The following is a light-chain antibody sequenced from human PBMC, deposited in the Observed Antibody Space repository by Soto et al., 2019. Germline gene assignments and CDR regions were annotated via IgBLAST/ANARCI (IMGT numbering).Light chain of an antibody. CDR3: QQYTSYS. Sequence: DIQMTQSPSTLSASVGDRVTITCRASQSISTWLAWYQQKPGKAPKLLIYKASSLEIGVPSRFSGSGSGTEFTLTISSLQPDDFAIYYCQQYTSYSFGQGTKVEI. CDR2: KAS. J-gene: IGKJ1*01. CDR1: QSISTW. V-gene: IGKV1-5*03.